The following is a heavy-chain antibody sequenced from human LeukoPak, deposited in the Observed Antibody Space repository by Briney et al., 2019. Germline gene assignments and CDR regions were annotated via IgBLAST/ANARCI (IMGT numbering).Heavy chain of an antibody. CDR3: TTFLSGGTEAP. D-gene: IGHD1-1*01. Sequence: PGGSLRLSCAASVFTFTNACMNWVREAPGKGLEWVCRIKSKTDVGTIDYAAPVKCRFTISRDESKNTVYLQMNSLKTEDTAVYYCTTFLSGGTEAPWGQGALVTVSS. CDR1: VFTFTNAC. J-gene: IGHJ5*02. V-gene: IGHV3-15*01. CDR2: IKSKTDVGTI.